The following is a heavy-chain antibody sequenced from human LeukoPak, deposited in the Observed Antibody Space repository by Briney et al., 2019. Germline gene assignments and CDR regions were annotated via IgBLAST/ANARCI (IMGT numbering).Heavy chain of an antibody. D-gene: IGHD1-1*01. CDR1: GFTFSSYA. V-gene: IGHV3-30-3*01. CDR3: ARDWGTGSVDY. CDR2: ISYDGSNK. J-gene: IGHJ4*02. Sequence: GGSLRLSCAASGFTFSSYAMHWVRQAPGKGLEWVAVISYDGSNKYYADSVKGRFTISRDNSKNTLYLQMNSLRAEDTAVYYCARDWGTGSVDYWGQGTLVTVSS.